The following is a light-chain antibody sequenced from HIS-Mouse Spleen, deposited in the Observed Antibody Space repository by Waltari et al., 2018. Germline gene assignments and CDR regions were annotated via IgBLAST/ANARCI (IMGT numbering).Light chain of an antibody. J-gene: IGLJ2*01. CDR3: YSTDSSGNHRV. V-gene: IGLV2-8*01. CDR1: SSYVGGYNY. CDR2: EVS. Sequence: QSALTQPPSASGSPGQSVTISCTGTSSYVGGYNYVSWYQQHPGKAPKLMIYEVSKRPSGVPDRFSGSKSGNTASLTVSGLQAEDEADYYCYSTDSSGNHRVFGGGTKLTVL.